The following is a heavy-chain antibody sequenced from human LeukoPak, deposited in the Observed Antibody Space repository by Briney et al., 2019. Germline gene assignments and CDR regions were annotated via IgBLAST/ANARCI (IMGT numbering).Heavy chain of an antibody. Sequence: PSETLSLTCAVYGVSFSGYYWSWIRQPPGKGLEWIGEINHSGSTNYNPSLMSRVTISVDTSKNQFSLKLSSVTAADTAVYYCARGEYSGSTYYFDYWGQGTLVTVSS. CDR1: GVSFSGYY. V-gene: IGHV4-34*01. D-gene: IGHD1-26*01. CDR2: INHSGST. CDR3: ARGEYSGSTYYFDY. J-gene: IGHJ4*02.